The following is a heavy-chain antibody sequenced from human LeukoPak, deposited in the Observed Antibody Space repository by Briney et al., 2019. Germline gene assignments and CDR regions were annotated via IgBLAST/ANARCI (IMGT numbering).Heavy chain of an antibody. CDR3: ATHCSSTSCLDY. Sequence: GGSLRLSCVTSGFSFSTFWMNWVRQAPGKGLEWVANIKEDGGEKYYVDSVKGRFTISRDNAKNSLYLQMNSLRAEDTAVYYCATHCSSTSCLDYWGQGTLVTVSS. CDR1: GFSFSTFW. D-gene: IGHD2-2*01. V-gene: IGHV3-7*01. J-gene: IGHJ4*02. CDR2: IKEDGGEK.